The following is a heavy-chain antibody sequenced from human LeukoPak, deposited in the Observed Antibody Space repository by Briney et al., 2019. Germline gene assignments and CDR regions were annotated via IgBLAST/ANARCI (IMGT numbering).Heavy chain of an antibody. D-gene: IGHD2-2*01. V-gene: IGHV3-23*01. Sequence: PGGSLRLSCAASGFTFSSYAMSWVRQAPGKGLEWVSAISGSGGSTYYADSVKGRFTISRDNSKNTLYLQMNSLRAEDTAVYYCAKGGIVVVPAAIFRAWFDPWGQGTLVTVSS. J-gene: IGHJ5*02. CDR1: GFTFSSYA. CDR3: AKGGIVVVPAAIFRAWFDP. CDR2: ISGSGGST.